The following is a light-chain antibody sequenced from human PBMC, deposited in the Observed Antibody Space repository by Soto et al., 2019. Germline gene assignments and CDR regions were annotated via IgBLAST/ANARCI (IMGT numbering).Light chain of an antibody. CDR1: SSDVGGYNY. V-gene: IGLV2-14*01. CDR3: SSYTSSSTLV. Sequence: QSALTQPASVSGSPGQSITISCTGTSSDVGGYNYVSWYQQHPGKAPKLMIYEVSNRPSGVSNHFSGSKSANTASLTISGLQAEDEADYYCSSYTSSSTLVFGTGTMVTVL. J-gene: IGLJ1*01. CDR2: EVS.